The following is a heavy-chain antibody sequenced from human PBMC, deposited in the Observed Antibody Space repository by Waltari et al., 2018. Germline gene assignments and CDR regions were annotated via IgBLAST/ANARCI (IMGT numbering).Heavy chain of an antibody. J-gene: IGHJ5*02. V-gene: IGHV4-34*01. D-gene: IGHD3-22*01. CDR2: INHSGST. CDR3: ARGFRSITMIQKGRWFDP. Sequence: QVQLQQWGAGLLKPSETLSLTCAVYGGYFSGYYWRWIREPPGKGLGWIGDINHSGSTNSNPYLKSRVTISVDTSKNQFSLKLCSVTAADTAVYYCARGFRSITMIQKGRWFDPWGQGTLVTVSS. CDR1: GGYFSGYY.